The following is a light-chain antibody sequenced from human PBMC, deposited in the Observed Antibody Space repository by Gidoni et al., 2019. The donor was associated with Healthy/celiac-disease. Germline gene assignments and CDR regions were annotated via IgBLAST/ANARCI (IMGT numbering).Light chain of an antibody. CDR3: QQYNNWPPYT. Sequence: EIVMTQSPATLSVSTGERATLTRRASQSVSSNLDWYQQKPGQAPRLLIYGASTRATGVPARFSGSGSWTEFTLPISSLQSEDFSVYYFQQYNNWPPYTFGQGTKLEIK. J-gene: IGKJ2*01. CDR1: QSVSSN. CDR2: GAS. V-gene: IGKV3-15*01.